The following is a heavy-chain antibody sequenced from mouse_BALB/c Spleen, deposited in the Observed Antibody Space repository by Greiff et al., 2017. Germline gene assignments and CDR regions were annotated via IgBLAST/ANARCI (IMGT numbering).Heavy chain of an antibody. CDR1: GDSITSGY. CDR3: ARYELSYWYFDV. J-gene: IGHJ1*01. V-gene: IGHV3-8*02. Sequence: MQLKESGPSLVKPSQTLSLTCSVTGDSITSGYWNWIRKFPGNKLEYMGYISYSGSTYYNPSLKSRISITRDTSKNQYYLQLNSVTTEDTATYYCARYELSYWYFDVWGAGTTVTVSS. D-gene: IGHD3-2*02. CDR2: ISYSGST.